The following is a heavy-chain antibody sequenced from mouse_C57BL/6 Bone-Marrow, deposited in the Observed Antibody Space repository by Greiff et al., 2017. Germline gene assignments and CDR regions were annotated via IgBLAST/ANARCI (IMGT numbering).Heavy chain of an antibody. Sequence: VQLQESGAELVRPGTSVKVSCKASGYAFTNYLIEWVKQRPGQGLEWIGVINPGCGGTNYNEKFQGKATLTADKSSSTAYVQLSSLTSEDSAVYFCARSGPWDLYYCDYWGKGTTLTVSS. CDR3: ARSGPWDLYYCDY. CDR2: INPGCGGT. D-gene: IGHD4-1*01. V-gene: IGHV1-54*01. CDR1: GYAFTNYL. J-gene: IGHJ2*01.